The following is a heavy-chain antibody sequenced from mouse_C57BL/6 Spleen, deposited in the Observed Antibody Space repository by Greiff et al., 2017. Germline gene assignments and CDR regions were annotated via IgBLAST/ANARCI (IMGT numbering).Heavy chain of an antibody. D-gene: IGHD2-3*01. V-gene: IGHV1-82*01. CDR3: VDGYYYAMDD. CDR1: CYAFSSSW. CDR2: IYPGDGVT. J-gene: IGHJ4*01. Sequence: QVQLQQSGPALVKPGASVKISCKASCYAFSSSWLNWVQQRPGKGLEWIGRIYPGDGVTNYNGKFKGKATLTAYKSSSTAYMQLSSLTSEDSAVYFCVDGYYYAMDDWGQGTSVTVSS.